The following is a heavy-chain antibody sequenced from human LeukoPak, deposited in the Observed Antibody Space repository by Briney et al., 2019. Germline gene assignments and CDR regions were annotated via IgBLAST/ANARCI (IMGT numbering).Heavy chain of an antibody. Sequence: GGSLRLSCAASGFTFSSYGMHWVRQAPGKGLEWVAFIRYDGSNKYYADSVKGRFTISRDNSKNTLYLQMNSLRAEDTAVYYCAKDRIAVDQYYFDYWGQGTLVTVSS. V-gene: IGHV3-30*02. D-gene: IGHD6-19*01. J-gene: IGHJ4*02. CDR1: GFTFSSYG. CDR2: IRYDGSNK. CDR3: AKDRIAVDQYYFDY.